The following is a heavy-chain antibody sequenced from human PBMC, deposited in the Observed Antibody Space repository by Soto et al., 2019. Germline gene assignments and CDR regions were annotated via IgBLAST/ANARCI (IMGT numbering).Heavy chain of an antibody. J-gene: IGHJ4*02. CDR3: ARAPLARSFDS. Sequence: PSETLSLTCTVSAGSVSSGSYYWSWIRQPPGKGLEWIGYIYYTGISNYNPSLKSRVSISIDISNSQFSLKLSSVTAADTAVYYCARAPLARSFDSWGQGTLVTV. CDR2: IYYTGIS. V-gene: IGHV4-61*01. CDR1: AGSVSSGSYY.